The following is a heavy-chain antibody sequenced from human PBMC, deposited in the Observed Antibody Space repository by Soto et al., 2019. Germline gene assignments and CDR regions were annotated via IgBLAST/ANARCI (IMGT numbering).Heavy chain of an antibody. CDR1: GYTFTSYY. D-gene: IGHD3-10*01. V-gene: IGHV1-46*03. Sequence: ASVKVSCKASGYTFTSYYMHWVRQAPGQGLEWMGIINPSGGSTSYAQKFQGRATMTRDTSTSTVYMELSSLRSEDTAVYYCARNYYYGSGDYYYMDVWGKGTTVTVSS. CDR2: INPSGGST. CDR3: ARNYYYGSGDYYYMDV. J-gene: IGHJ6*03.